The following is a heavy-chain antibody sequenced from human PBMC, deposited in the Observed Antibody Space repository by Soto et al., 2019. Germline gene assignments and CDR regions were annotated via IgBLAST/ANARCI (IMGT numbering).Heavy chain of an antibody. V-gene: IGHV3-30-3*01. CDR3: ARDLECGYSSSWSDDI. D-gene: IGHD6-13*01. J-gene: IGHJ3*02. CDR1: VFTFSSYA. CDR2: ISYDTSNK. Sequence: PGRSLRLSCAASVFTFSSYAIHCVRQAPGEGLEWVAVISYDTSNKYYADSVKGRFNIPRDNSKNTLYLQMNSLRAEDTAVYYCARDLECGYSSSWSDDIWGQGTMVTVSS.